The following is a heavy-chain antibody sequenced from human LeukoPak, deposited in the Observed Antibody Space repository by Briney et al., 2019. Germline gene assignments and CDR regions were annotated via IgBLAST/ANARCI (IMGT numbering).Heavy chain of an antibody. CDR2: IYYSGST. Sequence: SETLSLTCTVSGGSISSYYWSWIRQPPGKGLEWIGYIYYSGSTNYNPSLKSRVTISVDTSKNQFSLKLSSVTAADTAVYYCARGTARARYYYYYGMDVWGQGTTVTVSS. D-gene: IGHD5-18*01. CDR1: GGSISSYY. J-gene: IGHJ6*02. V-gene: IGHV4-59*12. CDR3: ARGTARARYYYYYGMDV.